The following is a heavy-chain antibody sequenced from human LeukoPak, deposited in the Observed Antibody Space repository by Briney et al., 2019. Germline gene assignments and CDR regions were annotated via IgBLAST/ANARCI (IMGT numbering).Heavy chain of an antibody. CDR3: ARDPRDGYNRIGRAFDI. V-gene: IGHV4-4*02. Sequence: SETLSLTCAVSGGSISSNKWWSWVRQPPGKGLEWIGEIYHSGNTNYNPSLKSRVTISLDKSKNQFSLKLTSVTAADTAVYYCARDPRDGYNRIGRAFDIWGQGTMVTVSS. D-gene: IGHD5-24*01. CDR1: GGSISSNKW. CDR2: IYHSGNT. J-gene: IGHJ3*02.